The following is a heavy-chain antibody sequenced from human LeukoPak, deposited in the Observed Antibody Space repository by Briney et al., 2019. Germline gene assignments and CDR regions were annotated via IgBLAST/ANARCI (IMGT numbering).Heavy chain of an antibody. CDR1: GFTFSSYG. J-gene: IGHJ4*02. Sequence: PGRSLRLSCAASGFTFSSYGMHWVRQAPGKGLEWVAVISYDGSNKYYADSVKGRFTISRDNSKNTLYLQMDSLRAEDTAVYYCAKSHGDIYDSSGYYFDYWGQGTLVTVSS. CDR3: AKSHGDIYDSSGYYFDY. V-gene: IGHV3-30*18. CDR2: ISYDGSNK. D-gene: IGHD3-22*01.